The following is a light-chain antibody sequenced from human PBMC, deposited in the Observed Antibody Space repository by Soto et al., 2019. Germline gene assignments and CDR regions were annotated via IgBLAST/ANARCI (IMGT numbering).Light chain of an antibody. V-gene: IGLV3-21*04. CDR1: NIGSKS. Sequence: SSELTQPPSVSVAPGKTARITCGGNNIGSKSVHWYQQKPGQAPVLVIYYDSDRPSGIPERFSCSNSGNTATLTIIRVEAGDEADYYCQVWDSSSDHVVFGGGTKLTVL. CDR2: YDS. CDR3: QVWDSSSDHVV. J-gene: IGLJ2*01.